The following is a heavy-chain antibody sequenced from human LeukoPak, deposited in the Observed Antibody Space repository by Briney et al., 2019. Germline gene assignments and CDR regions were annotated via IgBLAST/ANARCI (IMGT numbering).Heavy chain of an antibody. CDR3: AKEKDPTLGIRWFGELLYGMDV. D-gene: IGHD3-10*01. J-gene: IGHJ6*02. Sequence: GGSLRLSCAASGFTFDVYAMHCVRQAPGKGVGWGSGISWHSGSIGYADSVKGRFTISRDNAKNSLYLQMNSLRAEDTALYYCAKEKDPTLGIRWFGELLYGMDVWGQGTTVTVSS. CDR2: ISWHSGSI. CDR1: GFTFDVYA. V-gene: IGHV3-9*01.